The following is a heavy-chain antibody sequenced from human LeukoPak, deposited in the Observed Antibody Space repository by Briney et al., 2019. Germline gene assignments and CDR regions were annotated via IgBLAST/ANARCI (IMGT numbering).Heavy chain of an antibody. CDR2: ISSSSSTI. CDR3: ARDHRSIVGATLLLDY. D-gene: IGHD1-26*01. CDR1: GFTFSSYS. J-gene: IGHJ4*02. V-gene: IGHV3-48*04. Sequence: GGSLRLSCAASGFTFSSYSMNWVRQAPGKGLEWVPYISSSSSTIYYADSVKGRFTISRDNAKNSLYLQMNSLRAEDTAVYYCARDHRSIVGATLLLDYWGQGTLVTVSS.